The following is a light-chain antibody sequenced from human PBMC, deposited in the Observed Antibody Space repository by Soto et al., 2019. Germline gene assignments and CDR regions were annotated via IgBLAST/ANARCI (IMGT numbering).Light chain of an antibody. CDR1: SSDVGGYNY. V-gene: IGLV2-14*03. J-gene: IGLJ2*01. CDR2: DVS. Sequence: QSALTQPASVSGSPGQSITISCTGTSSDVGGYNYVSWYQQHPGKAPKLMIYDVSNRPSGVSNRFSGSKSGNTASLTMSGLQAEDEADYYCGSYTSSSTVIFGGGTKLTVL. CDR3: GSYTSSSTVI.